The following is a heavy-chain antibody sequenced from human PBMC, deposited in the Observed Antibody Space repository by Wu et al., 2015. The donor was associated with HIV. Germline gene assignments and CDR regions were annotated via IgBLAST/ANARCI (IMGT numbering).Heavy chain of an antibody. D-gene: IGHD5-24*01. J-gene: IGHJ3*02. Sequence: QVHLVQSGAEVKKPGSSVRVSCKASGGTFSSFAITWVRQAPGQGPEWMGVSIPVLKIKKTIQKLEGRFSVTTDEPTNTAFMDLSDLKSEDTGVYYCVTSRSRDGYNPRAFDIVGPRDKWSPSHQ. CDR1: GGTFSSFA. CDR2: SIPVLKIK. V-gene: IGHV1-69*05. CDR3: VTSRSRDGYNPRAFDI.